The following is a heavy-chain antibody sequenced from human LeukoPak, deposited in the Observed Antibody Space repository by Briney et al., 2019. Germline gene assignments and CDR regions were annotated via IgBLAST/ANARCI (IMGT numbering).Heavy chain of an antibody. CDR2: IYYSGST. J-gene: IGHJ4*02. CDR3: ARARSSLAEFDY. D-gene: IGHD3-3*02. CDR1: GGSISSSSSY. Sequence: SETLSLTCSVSGGSISSSSSYWTWIRQHPGKGLEWIGYIYYSGSTYYNPSLSSRVTLSLDTSKNQFSLKLSSVTAADTAVYYCARARSSLAEFDYWGQGTLVTVSS. V-gene: IGHV4-31*03.